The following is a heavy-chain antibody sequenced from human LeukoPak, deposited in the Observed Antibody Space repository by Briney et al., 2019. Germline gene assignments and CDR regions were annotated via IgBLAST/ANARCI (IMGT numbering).Heavy chain of an antibody. CDR1: GGSFSGYY. CDR2: INHSGST. D-gene: IGHD3-22*01. J-gene: IGHJ4*02. CDR3: ARLRASKGYDSSGYYYLFDY. V-gene: IGHV4-34*01. Sequence: SETLSLTCAVYGGSFSGYYWSWIRQPPGKGLEWIGEINHSGSTNYNPSLKSRVTISVDTSKNQFSLKLSSVTAADTAVYYCARLRASKGYDSSGYYYLFDYWGQGTLVTVSS.